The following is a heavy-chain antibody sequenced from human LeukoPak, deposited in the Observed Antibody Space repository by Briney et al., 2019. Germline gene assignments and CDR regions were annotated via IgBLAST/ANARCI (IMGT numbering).Heavy chain of an antibody. Sequence: SETLSLTCTVSGGSISNYFWSWVRQPAGKGLEWIGRIYSTGRSDYNPSLKSRITMSVDTSKNQFSLKLSSVTAADTAVYYCAREITFGGVIGYWGQGTLATVSS. D-gene: IGHD3-16*02. V-gene: IGHV4-4*07. J-gene: IGHJ4*02. CDR1: GGSISNYF. CDR3: AREITFGGVIGY. CDR2: IYSTGRS.